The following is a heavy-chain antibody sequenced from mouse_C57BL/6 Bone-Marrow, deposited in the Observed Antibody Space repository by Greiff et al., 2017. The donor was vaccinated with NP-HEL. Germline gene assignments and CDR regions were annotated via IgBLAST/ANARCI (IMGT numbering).Heavy chain of an antibody. V-gene: IGHV1-39*01. CDR3: AHMVTPYYYAMDY. D-gene: IGHD2-2*01. Sequence: EVKLQESGPELVKPGASVKISCKASGYSFTDYNMNWVKQSNGKSLEWIGVINPNYGTTSYNQKFKGKATLTVDQSSSTAYMQLNSLTSEDSAVYYCAHMVTPYYYAMDYWGQGTSVTVSS. CDR2: INPNYGTT. J-gene: IGHJ4*01. CDR1: GYSFTDYN.